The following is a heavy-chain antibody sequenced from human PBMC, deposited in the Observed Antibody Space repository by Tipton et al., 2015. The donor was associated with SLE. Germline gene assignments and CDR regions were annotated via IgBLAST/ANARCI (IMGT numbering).Heavy chain of an antibody. CDR3: ARKDTAVPPYWYFDL. Sequence: TLSLTCTVSGYSISSGYYLNWIRQPPGNGLEYIGTISHNGNTYYNPSLKSRVTISLDTSKSQFSLNLSSVTAADTAVYYCARKDTAVPPYWYFDLWGRGTLVTVSS. D-gene: IGHD5-18*01. V-gene: IGHV4-38-2*02. CDR1: GYSISSGYY. J-gene: IGHJ2*01. CDR2: ISHNGNT.